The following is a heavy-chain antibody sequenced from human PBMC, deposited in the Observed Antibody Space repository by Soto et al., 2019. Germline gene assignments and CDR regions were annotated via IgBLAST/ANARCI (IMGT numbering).Heavy chain of an antibody. CDR2: IKDDGSEK. V-gene: IGHV3-7*01. J-gene: IGHJ4*02. CDR3: ARDGYCSGGRCYRRNDY. D-gene: IGHD2-15*01. CDR1: GFIFSGYW. Sequence: EVQLVESGGGLVQPGGSLRLSCAASGFIFSGYWMTWARQAPGKGLEWVAQIKDDGSEKFYVDSVKGRFTISRDNADNLLYLQMNSLRAEDTAVYFCARDGYCSGGRCYRRNDYWGQGTLVIVSS.